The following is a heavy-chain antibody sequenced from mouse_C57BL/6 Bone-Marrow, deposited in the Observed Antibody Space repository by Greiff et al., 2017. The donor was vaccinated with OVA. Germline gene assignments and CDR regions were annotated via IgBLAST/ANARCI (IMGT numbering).Heavy chain of an antibody. V-gene: IGHV1-69*01. CDR1: GYTFTSYW. J-gene: IGHJ3*01. CDR2: IDPSDSYT. CDR3: ARELGETFAY. Sequence: VQLQQPGAELVMPGASVKLSCKASGYTFTSYWMHWVKQRPGQGLEWIGEIDPSDSYTNYNQKFKGKSTLTVDKSSSTAYMQRSSLTSEDSAVYYCARELGETFAYWGQGTLVTVSA. D-gene: IGHD4-1*01.